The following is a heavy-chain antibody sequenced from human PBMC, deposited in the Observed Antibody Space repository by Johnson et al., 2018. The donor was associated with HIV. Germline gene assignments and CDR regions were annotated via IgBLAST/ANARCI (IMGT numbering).Heavy chain of an antibody. CDR1: GFTFSSYA. D-gene: IGHD1-26*01. J-gene: IGHJ3*02. Sequence: VQLVESGGGVVQPGRSLSLSCAASGFTFSSYAMNWVRQAPGKGLEWVAVISYDGSDKYYADSVKGRFTISRDNSKNTLYLQMNSLKTEDTSLYYCARVKGATNALDIWGPGTLVTVSS. CDR3: ARVKGATNALDI. V-gene: IGHV3-30-3*01. CDR2: ISYDGSDK.